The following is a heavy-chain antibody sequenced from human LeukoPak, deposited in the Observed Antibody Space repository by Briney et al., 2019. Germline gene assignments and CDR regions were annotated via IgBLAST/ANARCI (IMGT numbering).Heavy chain of an antibody. J-gene: IGHJ4*02. CDR2: IKQDGGQE. CDR3: ARSGPYHLPPRPIDY. D-gene: IGHD2-2*01. Sequence: PGGSLRLSSGASGFTFSSYWMTWARQAPGKGPEWVANIKQDGGQEYYVDSVRGRFTISRDNAKNSLCLQMNSLKAEDTAVYYCARSGPYHLPPRPIDYWGQGTLVTVSS. V-gene: IGHV3-7*01. CDR1: GFTFSSYW.